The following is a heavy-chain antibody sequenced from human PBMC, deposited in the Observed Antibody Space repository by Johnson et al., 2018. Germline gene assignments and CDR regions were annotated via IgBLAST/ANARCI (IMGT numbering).Heavy chain of an antibody. V-gene: IGHV1-8*01. D-gene: IGHD6-13*01. CDR1: GYTFPSFD. Sequence: QVQLVQSRAEVKKPGASVKVSCKASGYTFPSFDINWMRQATGQGLEWMGWLNPNSGNTGYAQKFQGRVTMTRNTSISTAYMELSSLRTEDTAVYYCAREAAALSLDIWGQGTMVTVSS. J-gene: IGHJ3*02. CDR3: AREAAALSLDI. CDR2: LNPNSGNT.